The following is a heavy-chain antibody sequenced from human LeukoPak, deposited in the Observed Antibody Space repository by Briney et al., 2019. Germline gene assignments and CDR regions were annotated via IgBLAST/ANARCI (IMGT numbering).Heavy chain of an antibody. Sequence: PGGSLRLSCAASGFTFSSSAMSWVRQAPGKGLEWVSAISDSGGSTYYADSVKGRFTISRDNSKNTLYLQMNSLRAEDTAVYYCASGRDYGDYVRDYWGQGTLVTVSS. D-gene: IGHD4-17*01. V-gene: IGHV3-23*01. CDR3: ASGRDYGDYVRDY. CDR2: ISDSGGST. CDR1: GFTFSSSA. J-gene: IGHJ4*02.